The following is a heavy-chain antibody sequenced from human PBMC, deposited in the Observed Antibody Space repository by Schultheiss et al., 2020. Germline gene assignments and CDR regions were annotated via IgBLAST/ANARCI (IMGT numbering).Heavy chain of an antibody. CDR1: GYAFANYG. CDR3: ASWRDFHYYYGMDV. Sequence: ASVKVSCKASGYAFANYGISWVRQAPGQGLEWMGWVRPYNGDTNYAQNFQGRVTVTTDTSTNTAFMELRTLRSEDTAVYYCASWRDFHYYYGMDVWGQGTTVTVSS. V-gene: IGHV1-18*04. D-gene: IGHD2/OR15-2a*01. J-gene: IGHJ6*02. CDR2: VRPYNGDT.